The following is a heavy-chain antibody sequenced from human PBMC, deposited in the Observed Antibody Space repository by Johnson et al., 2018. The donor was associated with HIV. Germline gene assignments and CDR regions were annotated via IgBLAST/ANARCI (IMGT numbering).Heavy chain of an antibody. CDR3: ARDATPWGGDYVGYAFDL. J-gene: IGHJ3*01. CDR2: ITSSGSSV. CDR1: GFTVSSNY. V-gene: IGHV3-11*04. D-gene: IGHD4-17*01. Sequence: QVQLVESGGGLIQPGGSLRLSCAASGFTVSSNYMSWIRQAPGKGLECLSYITSSGSSVYYTDSVKGRFTISRDNAKTSLFLRMNSLRAEDSAIYYCARDATPWGGDYVGYAFDLWGQGTVVTVSS.